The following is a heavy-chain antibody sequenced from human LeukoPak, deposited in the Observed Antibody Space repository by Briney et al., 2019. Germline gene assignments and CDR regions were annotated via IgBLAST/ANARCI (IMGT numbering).Heavy chain of an antibody. V-gene: IGHV3-21*04. CDR3: AKDIGANYYGSGRYFQH. Sequence: GGSLRLSCVGSGFNFIDNSMHWVRQAPGKGLEWVSSISSGNTYIHYRDSVEGRFTISRDNAKNSLFLQMNSLRAEDTALYYCAKDIGANYYGSGRYFQHWGQGTLVTVSS. CDR1: GFNFIDNS. CDR2: ISSGNTYI. D-gene: IGHD3-10*01. J-gene: IGHJ1*01.